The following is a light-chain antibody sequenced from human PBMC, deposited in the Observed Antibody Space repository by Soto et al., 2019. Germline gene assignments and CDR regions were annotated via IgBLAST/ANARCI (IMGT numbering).Light chain of an antibody. V-gene: IGLV2-14*03. CDR3: SSYTSSAPFYV. CDR1: STDVDGYDY. CDR2: DVN. Sequence: HSALSQPASVSVSPGQSVAISCTRASTDVDGYDYVSWYQQHPGQAPKLMIYDVNNRPSGVSYRFSGSKSGDTASLTISGLQAEDDADYYCSSYTSSAPFYVFGAGTKVTVL. J-gene: IGLJ1*01.